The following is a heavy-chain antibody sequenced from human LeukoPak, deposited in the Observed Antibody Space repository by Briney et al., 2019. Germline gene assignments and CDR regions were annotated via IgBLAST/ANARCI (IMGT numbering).Heavy chain of an antibody. CDR2: INSDGSST. J-gene: IGHJ5*02. CDR3: ARGLSGYSSSLGS. CDR1: GFTFSSYG. D-gene: IGHD6-6*01. Sequence: GGTLRLSCAASGFTFSSYGMSWVRQAPGKGLVWVSRINSDGSSTSYADSVKGRFTISRDNAKNTLYLQMRSLRAEDTAVYYCARGLSGYSSSLGSWGQGTLVTVSS. V-gene: IGHV3-74*01.